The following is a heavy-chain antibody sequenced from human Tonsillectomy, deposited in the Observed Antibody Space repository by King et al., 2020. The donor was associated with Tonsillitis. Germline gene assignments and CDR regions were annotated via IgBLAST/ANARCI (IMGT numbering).Heavy chain of an antibody. CDR3: ARNYYYGSGSYYGLSDAFDI. CDR1: GVTFSRYW. V-gene: IGHV3-74*01. D-gene: IGHD3-10*01. CDR2: IKSDGSRT. Sequence: VQLVESGGGLVQPGGSLRLSCAASGVTFSRYWMHWVRQAPGKGLVWVSRIKSDGSRTSYADSVKGRFTISRDNGKNTLYLQMNSLRVEDTAVYYCARNYYYGSGSYYGLSDAFDIWGQGTMVTVSS. J-gene: IGHJ3*02.